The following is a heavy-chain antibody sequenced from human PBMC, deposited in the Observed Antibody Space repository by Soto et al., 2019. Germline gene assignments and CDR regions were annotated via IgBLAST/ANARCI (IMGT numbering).Heavy chain of an antibody. V-gene: IGHV1-2*04. CDR1: GYTFTGYY. J-gene: IGHJ6*02. D-gene: IGHD1-20*01. CDR3: ARSLLNWNYGMDV. CDR2: INPNSGGT. Sequence: ASVKVSCKASGYTFTGYYMHWVRQAPGQGLEWMGWINPNSGGTNYAQKFQGWVTMTRDTSISTAYMELSRLRSDDTAVYYCARSLLNWNYGMDVCGQGTTVTVSS.